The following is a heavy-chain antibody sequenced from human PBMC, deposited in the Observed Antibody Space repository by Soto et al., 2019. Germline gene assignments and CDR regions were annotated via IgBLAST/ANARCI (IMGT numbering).Heavy chain of an antibody. V-gene: IGHV4-30-4*01. CDR3: ARVGGFGAITIDY. CDR2: IYYSGST. J-gene: IGHJ4*02. Sequence: QVQLQESGPGLVKPSQTLSLTCTVSGGSISSGDYYWSWIRQPPGKGLEWIGYIYYSGSTYYNPSLKSRVTISVDTSKNPSSLKLSSVTAADTAVYYCARVGGFGAITIDYWGQGTLVTVSS. CDR1: GGSISSGDYY. D-gene: IGHD3-10*01.